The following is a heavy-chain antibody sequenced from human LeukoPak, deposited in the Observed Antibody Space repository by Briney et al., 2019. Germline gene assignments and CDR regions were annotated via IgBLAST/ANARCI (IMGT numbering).Heavy chain of an antibody. CDR2: ISSSSGYI. CDR1: GFTFSSYS. Sequence: GGSLRLSCAASGFTFSSYSMNWVRQAPGKGLEWVSSISSSSGYIYYADSVKGRFTISRDNAKNSLYLQMNSLRAEDTAVYYCARDNTVADVDYWGQGTLVTVSS. J-gene: IGHJ4*02. CDR3: ARDNTVADVDY. V-gene: IGHV3-21*01. D-gene: IGHD6-13*01.